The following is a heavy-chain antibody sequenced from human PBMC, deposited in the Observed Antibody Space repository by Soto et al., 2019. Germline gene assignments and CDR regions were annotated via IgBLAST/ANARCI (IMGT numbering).Heavy chain of an antibody. Sequence: EVQLVESGGGLVQPGGSLRLSCKASGFTFSDSWMTWVRQAPGKGLEWVARIKPDESEKKYADSVKGRFSISRDNAKNSMYLQMESLRGEDTAVYYCVRGGSNYASWGQGTLVTVSS. CDR2: IKPDESEK. V-gene: IGHV3-7*01. D-gene: IGHD4-4*01. CDR1: GFTFSDSW. CDR3: VRGGSNYAS. J-gene: IGHJ5*02.